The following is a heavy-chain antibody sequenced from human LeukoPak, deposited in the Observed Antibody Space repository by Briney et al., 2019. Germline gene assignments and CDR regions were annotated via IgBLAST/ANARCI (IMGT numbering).Heavy chain of an antibody. CDR1: GSTFSSYA. J-gene: IGHJ5*02. Sequence: PGGSLRLSCTASGSTFSSYAMSWGCQAPGKGLEYVSTISAGGGSTFYADSMKGRSAISRDNSRNTVYLQMSSLRVEDTAVYYCARGGGFDTWGQGTLVTVSS. D-gene: IGHD2-15*01. V-gene: IGHV3-23*01. CDR2: ISAGGGST. CDR3: ARGGGFDT.